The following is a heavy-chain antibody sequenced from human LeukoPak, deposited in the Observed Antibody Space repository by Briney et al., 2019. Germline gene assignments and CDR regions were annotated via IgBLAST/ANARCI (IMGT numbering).Heavy chain of an antibody. CDR3: ARVRVILTTMASFSY. D-gene: IGHD3-9*01. CDR2: ISNDGTEK. V-gene: IGHV3-30*19. CDR1: GFTFSTYG. J-gene: IGHJ4*02. Sequence: GGSLRLSCAASGFTFSTYGMHWVRQAPGKGLEWVAVISNDGTEKYYADSVKGRLTISRDNSENTLYLQLNSLRPDDTAVYYCARVRVILTTMASFSYWGLGTLVTVST.